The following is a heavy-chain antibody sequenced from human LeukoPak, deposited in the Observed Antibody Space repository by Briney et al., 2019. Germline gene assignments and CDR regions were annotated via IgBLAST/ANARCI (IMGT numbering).Heavy chain of an antibody. CDR2: IYHSGST. CDR3: ARPHRYSSGWYNTYWFDP. Sequence: TSETLSLTCTVSGYSISSGYYWGWIRQPPGKGLEWIGSIYHSGSTYYNPSLKSRVTISVDTSKNQFSLKLSSVTAADTAVYYCARPHRYSSGWYNTYWFDPWGQGTLVTVSS. D-gene: IGHD6-19*01. J-gene: IGHJ5*02. CDR1: GYSISSGYY. V-gene: IGHV4-38-2*02.